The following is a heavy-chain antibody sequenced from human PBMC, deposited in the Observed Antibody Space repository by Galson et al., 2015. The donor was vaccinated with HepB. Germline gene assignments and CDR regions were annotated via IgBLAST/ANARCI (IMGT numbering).Heavy chain of an antibody. D-gene: IGHD3-3*01. J-gene: IGHJ4*02. Sequence: SLRLSCAASGFSFSNAWMNWVRQAPGRGLEWVGRIKTKTDGGTIDYAAPVKGRFTISRDDSKNTLYLQMNSLKTEDTALYYCTTVVLSGRDYWGQGTLVTVSS. CDR3: TTVVLSGRDY. V-gene: IGHV3-15*07. CDR2: IKTKTDGGTI. CDR1: GFSFSNAW.